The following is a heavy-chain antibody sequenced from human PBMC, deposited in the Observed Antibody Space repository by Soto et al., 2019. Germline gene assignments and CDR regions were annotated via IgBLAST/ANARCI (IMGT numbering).Heavy chain of an antibody. CDR1: GGTFSSYA. Sequence: QVQLVQSGAEVKKPGSSVKVSCKASGGTFSSYAISWVRQAPGHGLEWMGGIIPIFGTANYAQKFQGRVTITADEATSTADMELSSLRSEDTAVYYCAREQLGYCSGGICWGRDYYYYGMDVWGQGTTVTVSS. CDR2: IIPIFGTA. D-gene: IGHD2-15*01. J-gene: IGHJ6*02. V-gene: IGHV1-69*01. CDR3: AREQLGYCSGGICWGRDYYYYGMDV.